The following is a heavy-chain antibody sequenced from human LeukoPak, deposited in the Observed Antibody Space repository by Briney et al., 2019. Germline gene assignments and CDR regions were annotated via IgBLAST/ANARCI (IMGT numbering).Heavy chain of an antibody. D-gene: IGHD6-13*01. J-gene: IGHJ4*02. CDR1: GFTFSSYG. CDR2: ISYDGNNK. V-gene: IGHV3-30*18. Sequence: GGSLRLSCAASGFTFSSYGMHWVRQAPGKGLEWVAVISYDGNNKYYADSVKGRFTMSRDNSKNTLYLQMNSLRPEDTAVYYCAKDSGSSSNDYWGQGTLVTVSS. CDR3: AKDSGSSSNDY.